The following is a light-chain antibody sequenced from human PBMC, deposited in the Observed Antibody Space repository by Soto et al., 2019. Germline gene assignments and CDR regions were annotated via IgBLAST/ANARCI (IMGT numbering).Light chain of an antibody. CDR1: SSDVGDFNY. CDR3: SSYSSSTTNVV. J-gene: IGLJ2*01. Sequence: QSALTQPASVSGSPGRSVTISCTVTSSDVGDFNYVSWYQHLPGRAPKLIIYDVTNRPSGISYRFSAAKSGRTASLTISGIQDEDESDYYCSSYSSSTTNVVFGGGTQLTVL. V-gene: IGLV2-14*03. CDR2: DVT.